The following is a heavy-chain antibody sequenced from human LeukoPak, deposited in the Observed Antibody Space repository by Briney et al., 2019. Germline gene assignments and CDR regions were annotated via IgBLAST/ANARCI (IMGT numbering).Heavy chain of an antibody. J-gene: IGHJ2*01. V-gene: IGHV4-34*01. Sequence: SETLSLTCAAYGGSFSGYYWSWIRQPPGKGLEWIGEINHSGSTNYNPSLKSRVTISVDTSKNQFSLKLSSVTAADTAVYYCARDYSSSWYRGYFDLWGRGTLVTVSS. CDR1: GGSFSGYY. D-gene: IGHD6-13*01. CDR3: ARDYSSSWYRGYFDL. CDR2: INHSGST.